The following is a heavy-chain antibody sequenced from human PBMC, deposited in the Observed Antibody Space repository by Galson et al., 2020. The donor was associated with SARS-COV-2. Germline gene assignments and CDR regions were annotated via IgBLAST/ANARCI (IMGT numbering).Heavy chain of an antibody. D-gene: IGHD3-10*01. V-gene: IGHV3-30*04. J-gene: IGHJ4*02. CDR1: GFTFSSHA. CDR3: ARSLLWFGEHFDY. CDR2: ISYDGSNK. Sequence: GGSLRLSCAASGFTFSSHAMHWVSQAPGKGLEWVAAISYDGSNKYYADSVKGRFTISRDNSKNTLYLQMNSLRAEDTAVYYCARSLLWFGEHFDYWGQGTLVTVSS.